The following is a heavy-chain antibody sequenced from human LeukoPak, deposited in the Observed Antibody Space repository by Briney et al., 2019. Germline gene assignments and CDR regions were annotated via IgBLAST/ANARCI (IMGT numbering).Heavy chain of an antibody. V-gene: IGHV3-21*01. CDR2: ISYSSTYI. CDR1: QFTFSNYT. CDR3: STYFFDY. J-gene: IGHJ4*02. Sequence: GGSLRLSCTASQFTFSNYTMSWVRQAPGKGLEWVSSISYSSTYIYYADSVKGRFTISRDDAKNSLYLQMNSLRAEDTAVYYCSTYFFDYWGQGTLVTVSS. D-gene: IGHD2/OR15-2a*01.